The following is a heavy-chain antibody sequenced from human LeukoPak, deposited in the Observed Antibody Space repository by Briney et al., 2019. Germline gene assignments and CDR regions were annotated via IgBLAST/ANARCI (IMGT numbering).Heavy chain of an antibody. V-gene: IGHV4-30-4*01. CDR2: IYYSGST. CDR3: AREYYYGSGFDP. CDR1: GGSISSGDYY. J-gene: IGHJ5*02. Sequence: SETLSLTCTVSGGSISSGDYYWRWIRQPPGKGLEWIGYIYYSGSTYYNPSLKSRITISVDTSKNQFSLKLSSVTAADTAVYYCAREYYYGSGFDPWGQGTLVTVSS. D-gene: IGHD3-10*01.